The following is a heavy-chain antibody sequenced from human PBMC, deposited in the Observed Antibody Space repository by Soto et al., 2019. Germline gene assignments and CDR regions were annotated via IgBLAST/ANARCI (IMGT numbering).Heavy chain of an antibody. Sequence: SETLSLTCAVSGTSISSTFWWTWVRQTPGKGLEWIGEIYHTGSTKYNPSLRSRVTISVDKSNNQFSLDLSSVTAADTAVYYCARAPKPWGQGTLVTVSS. CDR3: ARAPKP. CDR2: IYHTGST. J-gene: IGHJ5*02. V-gene: IGHV4-4*02. CDR1: GTSISSTFW.